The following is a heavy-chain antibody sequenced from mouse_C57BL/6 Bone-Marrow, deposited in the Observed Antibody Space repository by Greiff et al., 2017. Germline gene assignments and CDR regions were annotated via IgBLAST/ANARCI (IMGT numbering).Heavy chain of an antibody. J-gene: IGHJ3*01. CDR3: ARTLAYYGSSYVGVWFAY. D-gene: IGHD1-1*01. V-gene: IGHV1-42*01. Sequence: EVKLQESGPELVKPGASVKISCKASGYSFTGYYMNWVKQSPEKSLEWIGEINPSTGGTTYNQKFKAKATLTVDKSSSTAYMQLKSLTSEDSAVYYCARTLAYYGSSYVGVWFAYWGQGTLVTVSA. CDR2: INPSTGGT. CDR1: GYSFTGYY.